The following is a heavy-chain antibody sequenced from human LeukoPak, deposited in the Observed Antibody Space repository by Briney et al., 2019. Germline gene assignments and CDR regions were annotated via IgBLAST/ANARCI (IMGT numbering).Heavy chain of an antibody. Sequence: PGGSLRLSCAASGFTVSSNYMSWVRQAPGKGLEWVAVISYDGSNKYYADSVKGRFTISRDNSKNTLYLQMNSLRAEDTAVYYCAKDLGYWGQGTQVTVSS. CDR3: AKDLGY. CDR2: ISYDGSNK. J-gene: IGHJ4*02. V-gene: IGHV3-30*18. CDR1: GFTVSSNY.